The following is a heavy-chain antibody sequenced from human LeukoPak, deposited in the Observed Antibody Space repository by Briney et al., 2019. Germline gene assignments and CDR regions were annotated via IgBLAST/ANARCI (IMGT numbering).Heavy chain of an antibody. Sequence: ASVKVSCKASGYTFTGYYMHWVRQAPGQGLEWMGWINPNSGGTNYAQKFRGRVTMTRDTSISTAYMELSRLRSDDTAVYYCARDYYDSSGYYHNWFDPWGQGTLVTVSS. D-gene: IGHD3-22*01. V-gene: IGHV1-2*02. CDR1: GYTFTGYY. CDR3: ARDYYDSSGYYHNWFDP. CDR2: INPNSGGT. J-gene: IGHJ5*02.